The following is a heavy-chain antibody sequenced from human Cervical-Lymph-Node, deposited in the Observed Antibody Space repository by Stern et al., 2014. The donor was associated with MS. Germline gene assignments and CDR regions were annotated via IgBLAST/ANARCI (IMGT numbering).Heavy chain of an antibody. CDR3: ARDGRHTNNYGLDV. CDR1: GGTFNVYA. V-gene: IGHV1-69*01. Sequence: VQLVQSGAEVKKPGSSVKVSCHTSGGTFNVYAINWLRQAPGHALEWMGGFIPIIGIANYAQKFKGRVTITADESTRTSSMQLSSLTSNDTAVYYCARDGRHTNNYGLDVWGQGTTVTVSS. J-gene: IGHJ6*02. CDR2: FIPIIGIA.